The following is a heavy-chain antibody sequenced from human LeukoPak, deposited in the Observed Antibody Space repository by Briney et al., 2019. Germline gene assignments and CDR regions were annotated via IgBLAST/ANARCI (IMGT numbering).Heavy chain of an antibody. CDR2: INPKSGAA. Sequence: GASVNVSCKASGHIFSDYYMHWVRQAPGQGLEWLGWINPKSGAADYAQQFRGRVTMTRDTSINTDYMEMKRVTSDDTAVYYCARGAEAETSPLDFWGQGTLVIVS. CDR3: ARGAEAETSPLDF. V-gene: IGHV1-2*02. D-gene: IGHD6-13*01. CDR1: GHIFSDYY. J-gene: IGHJ4*02.